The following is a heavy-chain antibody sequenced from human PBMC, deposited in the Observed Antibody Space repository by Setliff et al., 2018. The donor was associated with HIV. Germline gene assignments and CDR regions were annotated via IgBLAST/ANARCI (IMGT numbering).Heavy chain of an antibody. CDR3: VRDNNRYYMDV. Sequence: SETLSLTCAVYGGSFSGYYWTWIRQPPGKGLEWIGEITHSGCTNYNPSLETRVTISVDTSKNQFSLKLSSVNAADTAIYFCVRDNNRYYMDVWGKGTAVTVSS. J-gene: IGHJ6*03. CDR2: ITHSGCT. V-gene: IGHV4-34*01. CDR1: GGSFSGYY. D-gene: IGHD1-20*01.